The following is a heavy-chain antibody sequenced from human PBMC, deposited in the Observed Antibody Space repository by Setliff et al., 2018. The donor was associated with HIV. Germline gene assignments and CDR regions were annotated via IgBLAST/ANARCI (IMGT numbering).Heavy chain of an antibody. CDR3: ARDAAMVTGYFDY. CDR2: ITPFVGIT. J-gene: IGHJ4*02. Sequence: ASVKVSCKASGGTFSSYAITWVRQAPGQGLEWMGEITPFVGITNYAQKFQGRVTISADESTSTAYMELSSLRSEDTAVYYCARDAAMVTGYFDYWGQGTLVTVSS. V-gene: IGHV1-69*10. CDR1: GGTFSSYA. D-gene: IGHD5-18*01.